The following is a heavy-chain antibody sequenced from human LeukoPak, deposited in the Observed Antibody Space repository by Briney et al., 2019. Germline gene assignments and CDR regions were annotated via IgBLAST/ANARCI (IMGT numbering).Heavy chain of an antibody. D-gene: IGHD3-3*01. Sequence: ASVKVSCKASGGTFSSYAISWVRQAPGQGPEWMGGIIPIFVTAYYAQKFQGRVTVTTDESTSTAYMELSSLRSEDTAVYYCARDHLDFWSGYYQAYWGQGTLVTVSS. CDR1: GGTFSSYA. J-gene: IGHJ4*02. CDR2: IIPIFVTA. CDR3: ARDHLDFWSGYYQAY. V-gene: IGHV1-69*05.